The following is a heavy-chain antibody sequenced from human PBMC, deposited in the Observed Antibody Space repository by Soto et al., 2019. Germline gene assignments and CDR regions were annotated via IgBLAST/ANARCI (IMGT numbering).Heavy chain of an antibody. D-gene: IGHD2-15*01. CDR2: IRGSGDGT. CDR1: GFTFTTYA. Sequence: GESLKISCAASGFTFTTYAMSWVRQAPGKGLEWVSTIRGSGDGTYYADSVKGRFTISRDNSRDTLYLQMTDLRAGDTAIYYCAKDLVAATGLGVFDDWGQGTLGTVPA. CDR3: AKDLVAATGLGVFDD. V-gene: IGHV3-23*01. J-gene: IGHJ4*02.